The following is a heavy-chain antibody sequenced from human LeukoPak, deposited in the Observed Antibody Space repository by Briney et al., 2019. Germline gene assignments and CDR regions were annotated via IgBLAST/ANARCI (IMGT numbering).Heavy chain of an antibody. CDR1: GYSFPSYW. CDR2: ICPGDSDT. D-gene: IGHD4-17*01. Sequence: GESLKISCKGSGYSFPSYWIVWVRHMPGKGLEWMGIICPGDSDTRYSPSFQGQVTISADESISTAYLQWSSLKASDTAIYYCARRRYGDYGSYYYYYMDVWGEGTTVTVSS. J-gene: IGHJ6*03. V-gene: IGHV5-51*01. CDR3: ARRRYGDYGSYYYYYMDV.